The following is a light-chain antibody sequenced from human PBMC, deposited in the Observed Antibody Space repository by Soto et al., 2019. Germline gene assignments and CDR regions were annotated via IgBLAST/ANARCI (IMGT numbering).Light chain of an antibody. Sequence: QSVLTQPASVSGSPGQSITISCTGTSSDVGAYNYVSWYQQHPGKAPKLMIYDVNIRPSGVSNRFSGSKSGNTASLTISGLQAEDEADYHCTSWTTSTTMKFGGGTKLTVL. J-gene: IGLJ2*01. V-gene: IGLV2-14*01. CDR2: DVN. CDR3: TSWTTSTTMK. CDR1: SSDVGAYNY.